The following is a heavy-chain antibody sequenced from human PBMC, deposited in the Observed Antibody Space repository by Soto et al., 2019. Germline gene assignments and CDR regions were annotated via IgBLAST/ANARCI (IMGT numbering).Heavy chain of an antibody. J-gene: IGHJ5*02. Sequence: GASVKVSCKASGGTFSSYAISWVRQAPGQGLEWMGGIIPIFGTANYAQKFQGRVTITADESTSTAYMELSSLRSEDTAVYYCARLAVAGTYWFDPWGQGTLVTVSS. CDR3: ARLAVAGTYWFDP. V-gene: IGHV1-69*13. CDR2: IIPIFGTA. D-gene: IGHD6-19*01. CDR1: GGTFSSYA.